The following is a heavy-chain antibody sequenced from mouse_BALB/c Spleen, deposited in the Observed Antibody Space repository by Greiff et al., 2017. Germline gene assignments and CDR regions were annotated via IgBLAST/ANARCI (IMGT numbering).Heavy chain of an antibody. Sequence: VQLQQSGAELVKPGASVKLSCTASGFNIKDTYMHWVKQRPEQGLEWIGRIDPANGNTKYDPKFQGKATITADTSSNTAYLQLSSLTSEDTAVYYCARSGFITTVVARASDYWGQGTTLTVSS. D-gene: IGHD1-1*01. J-gene: IGHJ2*01. CDR3: ARSGFITTVVARASDY. CDR1: GFNIKDTY. V-gene: IGHV14-3*02. CDR2: IDPANGNT.